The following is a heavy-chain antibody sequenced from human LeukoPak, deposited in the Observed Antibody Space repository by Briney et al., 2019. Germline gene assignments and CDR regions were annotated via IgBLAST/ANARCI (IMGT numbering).Heavy chain of an antibody. J-gene: IGHJ4*02. D-gene: IGHD5-12*01. CDR1: GLTHSNHS. CDR2: ISGRFDSI. V-gene: IGHV3-23*01. Sequence: GGSLRLSSVGSGLTHSNHSMPGARHAPGRALEWVSAISGRFDSIHYTDSVKRRLTFPRHNSTHTLYFPKHRVRGEETAVYYCAKANVVATRGYEDWGQGTLVTVSS. CDR3: AKANVVATRGYED.